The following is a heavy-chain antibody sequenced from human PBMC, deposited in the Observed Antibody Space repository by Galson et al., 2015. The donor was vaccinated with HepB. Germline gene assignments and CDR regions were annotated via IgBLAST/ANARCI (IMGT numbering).Heavy chain of an antibody. V-gene: IGHV6-1*01. CDR3: ARAVRGSYYH. D-gene: IGHD3-16*01. CDR1: EDSVSSNSAA. J-gene: IGHJ5*02. CDR2: TYYRSKWYN. Sequence: CAISEDSVSSNSAAWNWIRQSPPRGLEWLGRTYYRSKWYNDYAISVKSRITINPDTSKNQFSLQLNSVTPEDTAVYYCARAVRGSYYHWGQGTLVTVSS.